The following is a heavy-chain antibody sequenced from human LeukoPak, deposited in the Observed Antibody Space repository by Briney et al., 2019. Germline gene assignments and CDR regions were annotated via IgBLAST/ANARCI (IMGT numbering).Heavy chain of an antibody. Sequence: PGGTLRLSCAASGFTFSSYAMSWVRQAPGKVLEWVSAISGSGGSTYYADSVKGRFTISRDNSKNTLYLQMNSLRAEDTAVYYCAKSTSWYPGLFDYWGQGTLVTVSS. V-gene: IGHV3-23*01. J-gene: IGHJ4*02. CDR2: ISGSGGST. CDR1: GFTFSSYA. D-gene: IGHD2-2*01. CDR3: AKSTSWYPGLFDY.